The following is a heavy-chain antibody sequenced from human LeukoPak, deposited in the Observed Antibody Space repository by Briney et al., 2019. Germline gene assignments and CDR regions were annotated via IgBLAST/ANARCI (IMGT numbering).Heavy chain of an antibody. J-gene: IGHJ4*02. CDR2: ITGSGDST. D-gene: IGHD4-11*01. CDR1: GFTFSNYA. Sequence: PGGSLRLSCAASGFTFSNYAMRWVRQAPGKGLEWVSSITGSGDSTYYADSVKGRFTISRDNSQDTLYLQMNSLRAEDTAVYYCADSNYWYPVDYWGQGTLVTVSS. V-gene: IGHV3-23*01. CDR3: ADSNYWYPVDY.